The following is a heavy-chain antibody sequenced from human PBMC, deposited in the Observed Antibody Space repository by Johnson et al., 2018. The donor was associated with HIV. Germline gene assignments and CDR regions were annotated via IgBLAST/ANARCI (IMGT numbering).Heavy chain of an antibody. CDR2: IKQDGSEK. D-gene: IGHD6-13*01. CDR3: ARLMAARTLDDSFDL. J-gene: IGHJ3*01. CDR1: GFTFSSYA. Sequence: VQLVESGGGVVQPGRSLRLSCAASGFTFSSYAMHWVRQAPGKGLEWVANIKQDGSEKYYVDSVKGRFTISRDNAKNSLYLQMNSLRAEDTALYYCARLMAARTLDDSFDLWGQGTMVTVSS. V-gene: IGHV3-7*03.